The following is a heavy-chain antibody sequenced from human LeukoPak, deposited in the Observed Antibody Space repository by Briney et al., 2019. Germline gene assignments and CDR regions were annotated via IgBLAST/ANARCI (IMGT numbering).Heavy chain of an antibody. CDR2: INTNTGNP. J-gene: IGHJ4*02. D-gene: IGHD3-22*01. V-gene: IGHV7-4-1*02. Sequence: GASVKVSCKASGYTFSSYAMNWVRQAPGQGLEWMGWINTNTGNPTYAQGFTGRFVFSLDTSVSTAYLQISSLKAEDTAVYYCARDPINYYDSSGDLDYWGQGTLVTVSS. CDR3: ARDPINYYDSSGDLDY. CDR1: GYTFSSYA.